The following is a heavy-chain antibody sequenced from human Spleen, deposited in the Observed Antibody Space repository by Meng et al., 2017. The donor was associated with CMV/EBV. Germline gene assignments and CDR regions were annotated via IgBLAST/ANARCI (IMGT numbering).Heavy chain of an antibody. Sequence: FSGYYWNWIRQPPGKGLAWIGGINHGGSTNYNPSLKSRVTISVDTSKNQFSLKLSSVTAADTAVYYCARDKGYSSGWGVYYYYGMDVWGQGTMVTVSS. CDR2: INHGGST. CDR1: FSGYY. CDR3: ARDKGYSSGWGVYYYYGMDV. J-gene: IGHJ6*02. V-gene: IGHV4-34*01. D-gene: IGHD6-19*01.